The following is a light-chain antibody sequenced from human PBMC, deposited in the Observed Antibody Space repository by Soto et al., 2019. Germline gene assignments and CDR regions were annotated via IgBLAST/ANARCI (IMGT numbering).Light chain of an antibody. CDR3: AAWDDSLNFVV. Sequence: QSVLTQPPSASGTPGQRVTISCSGSSSNIGSNTVNWYQQLPGTAPQLLIYSNNQRPSGVPDRFSGSKSGTSASLAISGLQSEDEADYYCAAWDDSLNFVVFGGGTKVTVL. J-gene: IGLJ2*01. CDR2: SNN. V-gene: IGLV1-44*01. CDR1: SSNIGSNT.